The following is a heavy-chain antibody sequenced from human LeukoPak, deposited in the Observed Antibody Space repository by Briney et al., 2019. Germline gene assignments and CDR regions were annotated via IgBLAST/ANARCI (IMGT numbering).Heavy chain of an antibody. V-gene: IGHV1-8*01. D-gene: IGHD2-2*01. CDR3: ARPTSRPSNYYSMDV. CDR2: INPNNGNA. J-gene: IGHJ6*03. Sequence: GASLKVSCKASGYTFTSFDLNWLGQAPGQGLEWWGWINPNNGNADYAQRFQGRVTMTRDTAISTVYMELSSLTYEDTAVYYCARPTSRPSNYYSMDVWGKGTTVTVSS. CDR1: GYTFTSFD.